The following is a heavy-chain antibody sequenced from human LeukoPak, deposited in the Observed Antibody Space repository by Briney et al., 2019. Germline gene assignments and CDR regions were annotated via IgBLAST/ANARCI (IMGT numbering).Heavy chain of an antibody. V-gene: IGHV3-48*01. J-gene: IGHJ5*02. D-gene: IGHD1-7*01. CDR1: GFTFSSYS. CDR3: ARNNWNSNNWFDP. Sequence: GGSLRLSCAASGFTFSSYSMNWVRQAPGKGLEWVSYISSSSSTIYYADSVKGRFTISRDNAKNSLYLQMNSLRAEDTAVYYCARNNWNSNNWFDPWGQGTLVTVSS. CDR2: ISSSSSTI.